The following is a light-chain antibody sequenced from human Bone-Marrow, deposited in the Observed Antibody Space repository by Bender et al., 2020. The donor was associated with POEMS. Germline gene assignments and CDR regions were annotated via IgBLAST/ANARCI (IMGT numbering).Light chain of an antibody. CDR3: QAWDTSSPYV. V-gene: IGLV3-1*01. CDR2: QDN. CDR1: KLGDKY. J-gene: IGLJ1*01. Sequence: SYELTQPPSVSVSPGQTASIPCSGDKLGDKYTSWYQHKAGQAPVLLIFQDNKRPAGIPERFSGSISGNTATLTITGTQAMDEANYYCQAWDTSSPYVFGTGTTVTVL.